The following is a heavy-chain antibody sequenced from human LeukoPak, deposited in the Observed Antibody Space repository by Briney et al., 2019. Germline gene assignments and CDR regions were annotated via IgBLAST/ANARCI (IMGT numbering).Heavy chain of an antibody. V-gene: IGHV3-21*01. CDR1: GFTFSSYS. CDR3: ARDPAYCSSTSCYGDY. Sequence: GGSLRLSCAASGFTFSSYSMNWVRQAPGKGLEWVSSISSSSRYIYYADSLKGRFTISRDNAKNSLYLQMNSLRAEDTAVYYCARDPAYCSSTSCYGDYWGQGTLVTVSS. J-gene: IGHJ4*02. CDR2: ISSSSRYI. D-gene: IGHD2-2*01.